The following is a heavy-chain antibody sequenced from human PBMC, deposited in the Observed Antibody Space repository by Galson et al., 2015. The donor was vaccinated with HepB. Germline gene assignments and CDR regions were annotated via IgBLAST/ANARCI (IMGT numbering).Heavy chain of an antibody. CDR1: GGSISSGGHY. Sequence: LSLTCAVSGGSISSGGHYWSWIRQHPGKGLEWIGYIYYSGSTYYNPSLKSRVTISVDTSKNQFSLKLSSVTAADTAVYYCAGVMTGRGTFDYWGQGTLVTVSS. D-gene: IGHD3-9*01. CDR3: AGVMTGRGTFDY. CDR2: IYYSGST. V-gene: IGHV4-31*11. J-gene: IGHJ4*02.